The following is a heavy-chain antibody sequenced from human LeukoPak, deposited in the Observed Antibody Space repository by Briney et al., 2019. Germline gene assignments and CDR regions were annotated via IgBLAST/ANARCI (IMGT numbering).Heavy chain of an antibody. V-gene: IGHV4-4*02. Sequence: PSGTLSLTCAVSGGSISSSNWWSWVRQPPGKGLEWIGEIYHSGSTNYNPSLKSRVTISVDKSKNQFSLKLSSVTAADTAVYYCARKGSSSWYANWFDPWGQGTLVTVSS. CDR2: IYHSGST. J-gene: IGHJ5*02. CDR3: ARKGSSSWYANWFDP. D-gene: IGHD6-13*01. CDR1: GGSISSSNW.